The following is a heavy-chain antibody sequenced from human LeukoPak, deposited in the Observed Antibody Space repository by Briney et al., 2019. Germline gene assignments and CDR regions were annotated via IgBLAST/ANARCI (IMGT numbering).Heavy chain of an antibody. D-gene: IGHD1-1*01. V-gene: IGHV4-59*01. Sequence: SETLSLTCTVSGGSISSYYWSWIRQPPGQGLEWIGCIYYSGSTNYNPSLKNRHTISVDTSKNEFYLKLSSVTAADTAVYYCARCHQLGAFDIWGQGTMVTVSS. J-gene: IGHJ3*02. CDR2: IYYSGST. CDR3: ARCHQLGAFDI. CDR1: GGSISSYY.